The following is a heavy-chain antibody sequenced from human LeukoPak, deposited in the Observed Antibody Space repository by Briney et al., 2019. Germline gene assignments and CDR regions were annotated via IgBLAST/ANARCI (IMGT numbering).Heavy chain of an antibody. D-gene: IGHD2-21*01. J-gene: IGHJ4*02. V-gene: IGHV3-15*01. CDR1: GFTFSNAW. Sequence: PGGSLRLSCAASGFTFSNAWMSWVRQAPGKGLEWVGRIKSKTDGGTTDYAAPVKGRFTISRDDSKNTLYPQMNSLRAEDTAVYYCAKLSVIAIGNWGQGTLVTVSS. CDR3: AKLSVIAIGN. CDR2: IKSKTDGGTT.